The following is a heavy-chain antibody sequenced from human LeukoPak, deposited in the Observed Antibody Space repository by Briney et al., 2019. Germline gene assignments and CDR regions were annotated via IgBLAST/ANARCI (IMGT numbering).Heavy chain of an antibody. CDR3: ARGLRVNWFDP. Sequence: GESLRLSCAASGFTFSSYAMNWVRQAPGKGLEWVSAISGSGTTTYYADSVKGRFTISRDNSKNTLYLQMNSLRAEDTAVYYCARGLRVNWFDPWGQGTLVTVSS. CDR1: GFTFSSYA. V-gene: IGHV3-23*01. J-gene: IGHJ5*02. CDR2: ISGSGTTT.